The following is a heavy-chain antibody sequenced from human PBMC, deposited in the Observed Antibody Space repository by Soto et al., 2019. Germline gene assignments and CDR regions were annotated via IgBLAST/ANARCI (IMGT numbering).Heavy chain of an antibody. CDR2: TYYRSKWYT. J-gene: IGHJ4*02. V-gene: IGHV6-1*01. Sequence: QVQLHQSGPGLVKPSQTLSLTCAISGDTVSTNSAAWNWVRQSPSRGLEWLGRTYYRSKWYTDYAVSVKSRITINPDTSRKQFSLQLHSVTPEDTAVYYCAREWGRMTTVTTHLDYWGQGTLVTVSS. CDR1: GDTVSTNSAA. D-gene: IGHD4-4*01. CDR3: AREWGRMTTVTTHLDY.